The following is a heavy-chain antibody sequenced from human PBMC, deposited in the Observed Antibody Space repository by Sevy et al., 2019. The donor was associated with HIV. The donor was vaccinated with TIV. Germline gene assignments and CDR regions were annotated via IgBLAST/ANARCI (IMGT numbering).Heavy chain of an antibody. D-gene: IGHD3-22*01. Sequence: GGSLRLSCAASGFTFSSYDMHWVRQATGKGLEWVSAFGTAGDTYYPGSVKGRFTISRENAKNSLYLQMNSLGAGDTAVYYCARGGSSAYYFDYWGQGTLVTVSS. J-gene: IGHJ4*02. CDR3: ARGGSSAYYFDY. V-gene: IGHV3-13*01. CDR2: FGTAGDT. CDR1: GFTFSSYD.